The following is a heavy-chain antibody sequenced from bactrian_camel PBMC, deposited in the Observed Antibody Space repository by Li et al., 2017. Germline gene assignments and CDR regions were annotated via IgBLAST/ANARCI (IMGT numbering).Heavy chain of an antibody. CDR2: LDGVGSP. V-gene: IGHV3S53*01. D-gene: IGHD3*01. CDR1: KYINSNNC. J-gene: IGHJ4*01. Sequence: VQLVESGGGSVQAGGSLRLSCASSKYINSNNCMGWFRQSPGKEREGVAGLDGVGSPRYADSVKGRFSISKDKAKNTLYLDMNSLEPDDTAMYYCASTGARGWCDVLGESAQRYWGRGTQVTVS. CDR3: ASTGARGWCDVLGESAQRY.